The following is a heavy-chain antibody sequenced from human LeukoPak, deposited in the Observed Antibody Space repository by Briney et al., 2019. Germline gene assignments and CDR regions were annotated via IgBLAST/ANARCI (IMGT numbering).Heavy chain of an antibody. D-gene: IGHD6-13*01. Sequence: SETLSLTCTVFGGSISIYYWSWIRQPPGKGLEWIGYIYYSGTTNYNPSHKSRVTISVDTSKNQFSLKLSSVTAADTAVYYCARHASPSSWVDYWGQGTLVTVSS. CDR2: IYYSGTT. J-gene: IGHJ4*02. CDR3: ARHASPSSWVDY. V-gene: IGHV4-59*08. CDR1: GGSISIYY.